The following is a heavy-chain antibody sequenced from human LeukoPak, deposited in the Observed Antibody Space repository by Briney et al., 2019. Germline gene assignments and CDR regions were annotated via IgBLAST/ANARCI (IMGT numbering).Heavy chain of an antibody. CDR2: INPNSGGT. V-gene: IGHV1-2*02. CDR1: GYTFTGYY. Sequence: ASVKVSCKASGYTFTGYYMHWLRQAPGQGLEWMGWINPNSGGTNYAQKFQGRVTMTRDTSISTAYMELSRLRSDDTAVYYCASSDILTGYYSPFDYWGQGTLVTVSS. D-gene: IGHD3-9*01. CDR3: ASSDILTGYYSPFDY. J-gene: IGHJ4*02.